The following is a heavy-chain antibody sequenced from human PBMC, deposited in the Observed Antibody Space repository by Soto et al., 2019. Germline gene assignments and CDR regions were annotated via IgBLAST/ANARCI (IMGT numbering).Heavy chain of an antibody. CDR1: GYTFTSYA. V-gene: IGHV7-4-1*01. D-gene: IGHD4-17*01. J-gene: IGHJ4*02. Sequence: QVQLVQSGSELKKPGASVKVSCKASGYTFTSYAMNWVRQAPGQGLEWMGWLNTNTGNPTYAQGFTGRFVFSLDTSVSTAYLQICSLKAEDTAVYYCASLTTDYGDYFIGNWGQGTLVTVSS. CDR3: ASLTTDYGDYFIGN. CDR2: LNTNTGNP.